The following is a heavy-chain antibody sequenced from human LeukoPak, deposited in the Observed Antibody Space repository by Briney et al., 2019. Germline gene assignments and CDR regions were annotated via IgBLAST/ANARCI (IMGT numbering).Heavy chain of an antibody. D-gene: IGHD2-2*01. V-gene: IGHV1-46*01. J-gene: IGHJ6*02. CDR1: GYTFTSYY. Sequence: ASVKVSCKASGYTFTSYYMHWVRQAPGQGLEWMGIINPSGGSTNYAQKFQGRVTITADKSTSTAYMELSSLRSEDTAVYYCARAPIVVVPAAIKRYYYYGMDVWGQGTTVTVSS. CDR2: INPSGGST. CDR3: ARAPIVVVPAAIKRYYYYGMDV.